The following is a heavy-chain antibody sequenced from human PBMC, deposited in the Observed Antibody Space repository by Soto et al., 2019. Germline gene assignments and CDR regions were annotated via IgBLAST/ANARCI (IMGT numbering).Heavy chain of an antibody. CDR2: ISAYNGNT. Sequence: ASVKVSCKASGYTFTSYGISWVRQAPGQGLEWMGWISAYNGNTNYAQKLQGRVTMTADTSTSTAYMELRSLRPDDTAVYYCARDTNMGYCSGGSCSWSDPWGQGTLVPVSP. J-gene: IGHJ5*02. CDR1: GYTFTSYG. D-gene: IGHD2-15*01. V-gene: IGHV1-18*01. CDR3: ARDTNMGYCSGGSCSWSDP.